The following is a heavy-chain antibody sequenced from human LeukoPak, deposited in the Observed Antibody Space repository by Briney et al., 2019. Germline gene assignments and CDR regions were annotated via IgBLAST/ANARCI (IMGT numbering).Heavy chain of an antibody. CDR2: IYYSGST. CDR1: GGSISSYY. J-gene: IGHJ3*02. V-gene: IGHV4-59*01. CDR3: ARGGARGSPAFDI. D-gene: IGHD3-10*01. Sequence: PSETLSLTCTVSGGSISSYYWNWIRQTPGKGLEWIGYIYYSGSTDYNPSLKSRVTMSVDTSKNQFSLKLNSVTAADTAVYYCARGGARGSPAFDIWGQGTMVTVSA.